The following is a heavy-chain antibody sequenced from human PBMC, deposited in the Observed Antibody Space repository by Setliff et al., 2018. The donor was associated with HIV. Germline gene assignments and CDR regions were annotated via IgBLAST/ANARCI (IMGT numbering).Heavy chain of an antibody. CDR3: ARRGRDGVFIMFATGFDP. J-gene: IGHJ5*02. CDR1: GGSISSSTYS. V-gene: IGHV4-39*01. Sequence: PSETLSLTCSVSGGSISSSTYSWGWIRQPPGKGLEWIGDIFYTGSTYYNPSLKSRVAISVDTSENQFSLKLNSVTAADTAVYYCARRGRDGVFIMFATGFDPWGQGALVTVSS. D-gene: IGHD2-8*01. CDR2: IFYTGST.